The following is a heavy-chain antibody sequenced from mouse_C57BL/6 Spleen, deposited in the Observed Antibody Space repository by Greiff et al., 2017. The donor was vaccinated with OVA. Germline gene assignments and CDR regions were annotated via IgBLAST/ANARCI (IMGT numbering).Heavy chain of an antibody. CDR2: IHPNSGST. Sequence: VQLQQPGAELVKPGASVKLSCKASGYTFTSYWMHWVKQRPGQGLEWIGMIHPNSGSTNYNEKFKSKATLTVDKSSSTAYMQLSSLTSEDSAVYYCARSQLRPYYFDYWGQGTTLTVSS. CDR1: GYTFTSYW. J-gene: IGHJ2*01. V-gene: IGHV1-64*01. CDR3: ARSQLRPYYFDY. D-gene: IGHD3-2*02.